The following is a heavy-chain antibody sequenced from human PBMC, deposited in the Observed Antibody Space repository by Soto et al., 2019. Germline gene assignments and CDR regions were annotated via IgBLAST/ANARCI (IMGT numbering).Heavy chain of an antibody. CDR1: GYKFTSYW. CDR3: ARHDTAMVHNFDS. D-gene: IGHD5-18*01. V-gene: IGHV5-51*01. Sequence: PGESLKISCKGSGYKFTSYWIGWLRQMPGKGLEWMGIIYPGDSDTRYSPSFQGQVTISADKSISTAYLQWSSLKASDPAMYYCARHDTAMVHNFDSWGQGTLVTVSS. CDR2: IYPGDSDT. J-gene: IGHJ4*02.